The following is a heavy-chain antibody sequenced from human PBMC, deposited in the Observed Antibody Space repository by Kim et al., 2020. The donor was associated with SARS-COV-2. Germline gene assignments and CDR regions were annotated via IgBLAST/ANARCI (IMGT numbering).Heavy chain of an antibody. J-gene: IGHJ4*02. Sequence: ADSMKARITTSRDQAENSLYLEMNSLSADDTAVYYCARVPVGASSWYYFDSWGQGTLVTVSS. CDR3: ARVPVGASSWYYFDS. V-gene: IGHV3-11*05. D-gene: IGHD6-13*01.